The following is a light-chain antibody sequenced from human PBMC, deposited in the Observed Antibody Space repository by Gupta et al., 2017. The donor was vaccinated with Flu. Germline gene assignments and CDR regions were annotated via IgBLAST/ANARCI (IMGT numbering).Light chain of an antibody. J-gene: IGKJ4*01. CDR2: GTS. V-gene: IGKV3-20*01. Sequence: EIVLTQSPGTLSLSPGERATLSCRASQSVDRAFLAWYQQKPGQAPRLLIYGTSTRAPGIPDRFSGCGYGKDLTLTISRREQEDVAVYYFQQDGNSPPKTFGGGTKVEIK. CDR3: QQDGNSPPKT. CDR1: QSVDRAF.